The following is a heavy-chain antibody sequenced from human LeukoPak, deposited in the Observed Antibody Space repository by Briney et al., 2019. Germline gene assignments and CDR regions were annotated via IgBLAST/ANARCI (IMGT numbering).Heavy chain of an antibody. Sequence: PGRSLRLSCAASGFTFSSYGMHWVRQAPGKGLEWVALISYDGSGKDYADSVKGRFTISRDNSKNTLYLQMNSLRAEDTAVYYCAKIYGSGSLWYYFDYWGQGTLVTVSS. CDR2: ISYDGSGK. V-gene: IGHV3-30*18. J-gene: IGHJ4*02. D-gene: IGHD3-10*01. CDR1: GFTFSSYG. CDR3: AKIYGSGSLWYYFDY.